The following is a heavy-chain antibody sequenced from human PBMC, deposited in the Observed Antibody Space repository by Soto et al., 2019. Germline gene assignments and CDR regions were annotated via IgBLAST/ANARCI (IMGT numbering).Heavy chain of an antibody. J-gene: IGHJ5*02. CDR2: IKRGSNVEAT. CDR1: GFVFNGAW. CDR3: ATMAVRPPPP. Sequence: EAQLAESGGTWVKPGGSLRLSCVASGFVFNGAWMNWVRQAPGTGLEWVGRIKRGSNVEATDYAGPVKGRFTISRDDSKKTLYMQMNSLKTEDTGVYYWATMAVRPPPPWGQGTLVTVSS. V-gene: IGHV3-15*07.